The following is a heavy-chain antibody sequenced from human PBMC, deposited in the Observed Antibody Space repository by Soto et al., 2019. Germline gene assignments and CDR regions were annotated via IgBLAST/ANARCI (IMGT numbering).Heavy chain of an antibody. CDR3: ARGAVAGVDYGMDV. Sequence: QVQLQQSGPGLVKPWETLSLMCSVSGGSMSTYYWSWIRQPAGKGLEWIGRIYTSGGTNYNPSLKSRVSVSVDTSKKQISLRLSSVTAADTVVYYCARGAVAGVDYGMDVWGQGTTVTVSS. J-gene: IGHJ6*02. CDR1: GGSMSTYY. D-gene: IGHD6-13*01. V-gene: IGHV4-4*07. CDR2: IYTSGGT.